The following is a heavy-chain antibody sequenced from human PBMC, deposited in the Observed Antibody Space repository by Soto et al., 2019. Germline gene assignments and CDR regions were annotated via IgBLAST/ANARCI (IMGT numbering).Heavy chain of an antibody. CDR2: ISSSSSYI. D-gene: IGHD3-9*01. Sequence: GGSLRLSCAASGFTFSSYSMNWVRQAPGKGLEWVSSISSSSSYIYYADSVKGRFTISRDNVKNSLYLQMNSLRAEDTAVYYCARDDYDILTGYYLNPGPFDYWGQGTLVTVSS. J-gene: IGHJ4*02. CDR1: GFTFSSYS. V-gene: IGHV3-21*01. CDR3: ARDDYDILTGYYLNPGPFDY.